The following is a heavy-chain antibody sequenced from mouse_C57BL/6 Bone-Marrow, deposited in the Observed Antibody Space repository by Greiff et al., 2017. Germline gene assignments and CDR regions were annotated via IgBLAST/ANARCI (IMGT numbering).Heavy chain of an antibody. J-gene: IGHJ3*01. V-gene: IGHV1-9*01. D-gene: IGHD1-1*01. Sequence: VQVVESGAELMKPGASVKLSCKATGYTFTGYWIEWVKQRPGHGLEWIGEILPGSGSTDYNEKFKGKATVTADTSSNTAYMHLSSLTTEESAISYCAREGHYYGSPFAYWGQETLVTVSA. CDR2: ILPGSGST. CDR1: GYTFTGYW. CDR3: AREGHYYGSPFAY.